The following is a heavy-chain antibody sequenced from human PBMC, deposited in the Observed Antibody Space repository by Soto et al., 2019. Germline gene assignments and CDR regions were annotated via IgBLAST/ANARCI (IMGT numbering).Heavy chain of an antibody. V-gene: IGHV4-34*01. CDR3: ARGSLILNPDY. D-gene: IGHD2-8*01. CDR1: GGSFSGYY. J-gene: IGHJ4*02. CDR2: INHSGST. Sequence: PSETLSLTCAVYGGSFSGYYWSWIRQPPGKGLEWIGEINHSGSTNYNPSLKSRVTISVDTSKNQFSLKLSSVTAADTAVYYCARGSLILNPDYWGQGTLVTVSS.